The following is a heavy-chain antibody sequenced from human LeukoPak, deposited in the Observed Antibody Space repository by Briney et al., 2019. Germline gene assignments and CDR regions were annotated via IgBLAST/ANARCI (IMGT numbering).Heavy chain of an antibody. J-gene: IGHJ6*04. V-gene: IGHV1-18*04. Sequence: GASVKVSCKASGYTCTSYGISWVRQAPGQGLEWMGWISAYNGNTNYAQKLQGRVTMSTDTSTSTAYMELRSLRSDDTAVYYCARDRTYYYYYGMDVWGKGTTVTVSS. CDR2: ISAYNGNT. D-gene: IGHD1-1*01. CDR1: GYTCTSYG. CDR3: ARDRTYYYYYGMDV.